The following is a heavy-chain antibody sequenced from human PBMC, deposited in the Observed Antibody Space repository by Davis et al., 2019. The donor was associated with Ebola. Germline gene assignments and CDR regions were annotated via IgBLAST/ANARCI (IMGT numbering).Heavy chain of an antibody. J-gene: IGHJ6*02. D-gene: IGHD3-3*01. CDR1: GFTFSSYS. Sequence: GESLKISCAASGFTFSSYSMNWVRQAPGKGLVWVSSISSSSSYIYYADSVKGRFTISRDNAKKSLYLQMNSLRAEDTAVYYCARSFTTRKYYYGMDVWGQGTTVTVSS. CDR3: ARSFTTRKYYYGMDV. V-gene: IGHV3-21*04. CDR2: ISSSSSYI.